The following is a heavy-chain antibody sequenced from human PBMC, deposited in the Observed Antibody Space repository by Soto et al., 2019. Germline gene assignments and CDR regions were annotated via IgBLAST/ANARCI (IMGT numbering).Heavy chain of an antibody. CDR2: ISAYNGNT. V-gene: IGHV1-18*01. J-gene: IGHJ6*03. D-gene: IGHD6-6*01. Sequence: QVQLVQSGAEVKKPGASVKVSCKASGYTFTSYGISWVRQAPGQGLEWMGWISAYNGNTNYAQKLQGRVTMTTDTSSSTACMELRSLSSDDTAVYYCAREAAARFHGDYYYYMDVWGKGTTVTVSS. CDR1: GYTFTSYG. CDR3: AREAAARFHGDYYYYMDV.